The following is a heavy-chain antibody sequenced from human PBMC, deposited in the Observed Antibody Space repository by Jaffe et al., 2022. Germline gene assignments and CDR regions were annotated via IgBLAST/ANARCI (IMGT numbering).Heavy chain of an antibody. J-gene: IGHJ4*02. CDR2: IFPDDSDT. V-gene: IGHV5-51*01. CDR1: GYIFANHW. Sequence: EVQLVQSGTEVKKPRESLKISCKASGYIFANHWIGWVRQMPGKDLEWVGIIFPDDSDTRYSPSFQGRVTISADKSINTAYLQWISLRASDTAMYYCVRQIRPALDYWGQGTLVTVSS. CDR3: VRQIRPALDY.